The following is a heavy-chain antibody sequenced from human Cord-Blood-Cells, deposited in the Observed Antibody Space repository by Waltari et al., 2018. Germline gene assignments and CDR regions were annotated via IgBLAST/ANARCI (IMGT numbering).Heavy chain of an antibody. Sequence: QVQLQESGPGLVKPSETLSLTCTVSGGSISSSYWSWIRQPPGKGLEWIGYIYYSGSTNYNPSLKSRVTISVDTSKNQFSLKLSSVTAVDTAVYYCARSRSLAYWGQGTLVTVSS. D-gene: IGHD3-10*01. CDR3: ARSRSLAY. V-gene: IGHV4-59*01. CDR2: IYYSGST. J-gene: IGHJ4*02. CDR1: GGSISSSY.